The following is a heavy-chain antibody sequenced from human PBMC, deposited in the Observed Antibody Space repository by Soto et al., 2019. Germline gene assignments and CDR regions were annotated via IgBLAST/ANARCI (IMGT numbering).Heavy chain of an antibody. CDR3: AGKGYCSSTSCQKEY. J-gene: IGHJ4*02. Sequence: GGSLRLSCAASGFTFSSYSMNWVRQAPGKGLEWVSSISSSSSYIYYADSVKGRFTISRDNAKNSLYLQMNSLRAEDTAVYYCAGKGYCSSTSCQKEYWGQGTLVTVSS. V-gene: IGHV3-21*01. CDR1: GFTFSSYS. D-gene: IGHD2-2*01. CDR2: ISSSSSYI.